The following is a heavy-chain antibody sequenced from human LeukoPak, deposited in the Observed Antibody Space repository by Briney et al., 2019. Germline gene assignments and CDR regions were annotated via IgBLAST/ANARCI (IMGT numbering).Heavy chain of an antibody. D-gene: IGHD5-18*01. Sequence: GESLKISCKGSGYSFSNSWIGWVRQMPGKGLQYMGIIYPSDSDTKYSPSFQGQVTISADTPISTAYLEWSSLGASDTAIYYCATVNTAMTPGYFDHWGRGTLVTVSS. CDR2: IYPSDSDT. V-gene: IGHV5-51*04. J-gene: IGHJ4*02. CDR3: ATVNTAMTPGYFDH. CDR1: GYSFSNSW.